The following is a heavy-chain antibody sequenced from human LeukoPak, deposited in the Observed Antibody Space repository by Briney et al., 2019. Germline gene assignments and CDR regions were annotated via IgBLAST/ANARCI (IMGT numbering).Heavy chain of an antibody. D-gene: IGHD6-19*01. CDR1: VFTFSSYA. J-gene: IGHJ4*02. CDR3: AKGQWLGPSDQQPLDY. V-gene: IGHV3-23*01. Sequence: QTGGSLRLSCAASVFTFSSYAMIWVRQSPGEGLECVSAISGSGGSTYYADSVKGRFTISRDNSKNTLYLQMNSLRAEDTAVYYCAKGQWLGPSDQQPLDYWGQGTLVTVSS. CDR2: ISGSGGST.